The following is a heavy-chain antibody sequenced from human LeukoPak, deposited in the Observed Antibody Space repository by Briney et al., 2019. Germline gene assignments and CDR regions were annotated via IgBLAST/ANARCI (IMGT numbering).Heavy chain of an antibody. CDR1: GFTFRSYV. D-gene: IGHD3-22*01. V-gene: IGHV3-23*01. CDR3: ARDLTGLGGYYFDY. CDR2: LSGSGDST. J-gene: IGHJ4*02. Sequence: GGSLRLSCAASGFTFRSYVMSWVRQAPGKGLEWVSSLSGSGDSTYYADSVKGRFTISRDNAKNSLYLQMSSLRAEDTAVYYCARDLTGLGGYYFDYWGQGTLVTVSS.